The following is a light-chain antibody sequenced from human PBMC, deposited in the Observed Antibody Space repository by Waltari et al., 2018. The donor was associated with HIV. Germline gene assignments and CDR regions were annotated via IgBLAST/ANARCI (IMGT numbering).Light chain of an antibody. J-gene: IGKJ4*01. CDR2: AAS. V-gene: IGKV1-9*01. Sequence: DMTLIQSPIHRPAPAGDRGTITCRASQAIRTFLAWYQQKPGEAPKLLMFAASTLQSGVPSRFSGRGSATEFTLTISSLQPEDFATYYCQQLNRYPPAFGGGTKVEIK. CDR3: QQLNRYPPA. CDR1: QAIRTF.